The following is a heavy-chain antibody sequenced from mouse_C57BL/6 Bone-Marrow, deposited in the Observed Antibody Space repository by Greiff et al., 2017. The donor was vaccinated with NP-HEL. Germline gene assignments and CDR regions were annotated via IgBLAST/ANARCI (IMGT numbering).Heavy chain of an antibody. Sequence: EVQLQQSGGGLVKPGGSLKLSCAASGFTFSDYGMHWVRQAPEKGLEWVAYISSGSSTIYYADTVKGRFTISRDNAKNTLFLQMTSLRSEDTAMYYCARLWALYAMDYWGQGPSVTVSS. CDR3: ARLWALYAMDY. V-gene: IGHV5-17*01. D-gene: IGHD4-1*01. CDR2: ISSGSSTI. J-gene: IGHJ4*01. CDR1: GFTFSDYG.